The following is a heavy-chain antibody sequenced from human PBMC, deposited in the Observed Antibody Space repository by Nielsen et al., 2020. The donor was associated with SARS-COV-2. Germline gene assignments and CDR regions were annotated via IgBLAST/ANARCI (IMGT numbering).Heavy chain of an antibody. CDR3: ARGDYTMAAY. V-gene: IGHV1-18*04. J-gene: IGHJ1*01. CDR1: GYTFTNYG. CDR2: ISGYNGDT. Sequence: ASVKVSCKASGYTFTNYGISWVRQAPGQGLEWMGWISGYNGDTNYAQKFQGRVTMTTDTSTNTAYMELRSLRSDDTAVYFCARGDYTMAAYWGQGTLVTVSS. D-gene: IGHD3-10*01.